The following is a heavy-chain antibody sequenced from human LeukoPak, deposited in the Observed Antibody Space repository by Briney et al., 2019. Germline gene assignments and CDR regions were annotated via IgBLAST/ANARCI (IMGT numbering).Heavy chain of an antibody. CDR1: RGSISSHY. D-gene: IGHD6-25*01. V-gene: IGHV4-59*08. J-gene: IGHJ5*02. CDR2: IYYSVST. CDR3: AKQIPSFSGWFDP. Sequence: SESLSLTCTVSRGSISSHYWSWIRQPLEKRLERSGYIYYSVSTNYNPSPKSRVTISVDTSKNQFSLKLSSVTAADTAVYYCAKQIPSFSGWFDPWGQGTLVTVSS.